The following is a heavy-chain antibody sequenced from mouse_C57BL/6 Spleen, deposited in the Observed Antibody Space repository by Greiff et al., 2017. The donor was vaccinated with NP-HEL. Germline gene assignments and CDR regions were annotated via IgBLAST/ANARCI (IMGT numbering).Heavy chain of an antibody. J-gene: IGHJ4*01. Sequence: VQLMESGAELVRPGASVTLSCKASGYTFTDYEMHWVKQTPVHGLEWIGAIDPETGGTAYNQKFTGKAILTADTSSTTAYMELRSLTSEDSDVNYCTRTGYYGSEGYYAMDYWGQGTSVTVSS. V-gene: IGHV1-15*01. CDR1: GYTFTDYE. D-gene: IGHD1-1*01. CDR2: IDPETGGT. CDR3: TRTGYYGSEGYYAMDY.